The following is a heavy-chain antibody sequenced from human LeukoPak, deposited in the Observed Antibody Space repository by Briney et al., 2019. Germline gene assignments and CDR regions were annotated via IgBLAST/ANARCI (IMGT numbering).Heavy chain of an antibody. D-gene: IGHD3-10*01. V-gene: IGHV3-33*01. J-gene: IGHJ6*02. CDR1: GFTFSSYG. CDR2: IWYDGTDK. CDR3: ARSGSTYYYGMDV. Sequence: GRSLRLTCAASGFTFSSYGMHWVRQGPGKGLEWVTFIWYDGTDKNYADSVKGRFTISRDNSKNTLYLQMNSLRAEDTAVYYCARSGSTYYYGMDVWGQGTTVSVS.